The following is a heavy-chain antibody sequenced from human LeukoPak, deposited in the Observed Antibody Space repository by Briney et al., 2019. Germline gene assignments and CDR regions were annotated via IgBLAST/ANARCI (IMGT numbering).Heavy chain of an antibody. Sequence: SVKVSCKASGGTFSSYAISWVRQAPGQGLEWMGGIIPILGTANYAQKFQGRVTITADESTSTAYMELSSLRSEDTAVYYCARHDRGVGSSGDFDYWGQGTQVTVSS. CDR2: IIPILGTA. CDR1: GGTFSSYA. V-gene: IGHV1-69*13. J-gene: IGHJ4*02. D-gene: IGHD6-6*01. CDR3: ARHDRGVGSSGDFDY.